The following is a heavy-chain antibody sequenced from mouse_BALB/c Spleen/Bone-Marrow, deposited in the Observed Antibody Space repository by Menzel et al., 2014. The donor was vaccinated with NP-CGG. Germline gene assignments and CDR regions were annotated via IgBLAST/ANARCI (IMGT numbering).Heavy chain of an antibody. V-gene: IGHV1-69*01. CDR1: GYTFTDKW. J-gene: IGHJ4*01. Sequence: VQLQQSGAEFVMPGASVKMSCKASGYTFTDKWMHWVKQRPGQGLEWIGAIDTSDSYINYNQKFKGKASLTVDASSSTAYMYLSSLTSDDSAVYYCARGGHDFSLDYWGQGTSVIVSS. D-gene: IGHD2-4*01. CDR3: ARGGHDFSLDY. CDR2: IDTSDSYI.